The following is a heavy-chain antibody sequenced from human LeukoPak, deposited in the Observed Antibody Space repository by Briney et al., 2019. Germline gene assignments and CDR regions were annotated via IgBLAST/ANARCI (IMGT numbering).Heavy chain of an antibody. J-gene: IGHJ6*02. CDR1: GYTFTSYG. CDR3: ARDLSGSYFHYYYGMDV. D-gene: IGHD1-26*01. CDR2: ISAYNGNT. Sequence: ASVKVSCKASGYTFTSYGISWVRQAPGQGLEWIGWISAYNGNTNYAQKLQGRVTMTTDTSTSTAYMELRSLRSDDTAVYYCARDLSGSYFHYYYGMDVWGQGTTVTVSS. V-gene: IGHV1-18*01.